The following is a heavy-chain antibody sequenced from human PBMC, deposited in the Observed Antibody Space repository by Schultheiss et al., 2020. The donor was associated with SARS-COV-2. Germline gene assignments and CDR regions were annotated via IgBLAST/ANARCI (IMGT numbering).Heavy chain of an antibody. J-gene: IGHJ4*02. CDR3: ARDDRDMVATIWDY. D-gene: IGHD5-12*01. V-gene: IGHV4-38-2*02. Sequence: ETLSLTCAVSGYSISSGYYWGWIRQPPGKGLEWIGSIYHSGSTYYNPSLKSRVTISVDTSKNQFSLKLSSVTAADTAVYYCARDDRDMVATIWDYWGQGTLVTVSS. CDR1: GYSISSGYY. CDR2: IYHSGST.